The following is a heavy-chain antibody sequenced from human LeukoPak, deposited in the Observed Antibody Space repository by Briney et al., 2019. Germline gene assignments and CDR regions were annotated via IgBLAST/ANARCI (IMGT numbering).Heavy chain of an antibody. CDR1: GDSVSSDSAA. CDR3: ARSVNNWFDP. J-gene: IGHJ5*02. Sequence: SQTLSLTCAISGDSVSSDSAAWNWIRQSPSRGLEWLGGTFFRSKWYNDYAVSVKSRITINPDTSKNQFSLQLNSMTPEDTAVYYCARSVNNWFDPWGQGTLVTVSS. CDR2: TFFRSKWYN. D-gene: IGHD2-8*01. V-gene: IGHV6-1*01.